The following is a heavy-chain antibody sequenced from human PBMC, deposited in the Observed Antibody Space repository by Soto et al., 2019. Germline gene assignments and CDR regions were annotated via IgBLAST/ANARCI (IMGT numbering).Heavy chain of an antibody. CDR2: INTNTGNP. Sequence: ASVKVSCKASGYTFTSYAMNWVRQAPGQGLEWMGWINTNTGNPTYAQGFTGRFVFSLDTSASTAYLQICSLKAEDTAVYYCARDSTYDFWSGYYTTGGMDAWGQGTTVTV. CDR3: ARDSTYDFWSGYYTTGGMDA. J-gene: IGHJ6*02. D-gene: IGHD3-3*01. CDR1: GYTFTSYA. V-gene: IGHV7-4-1*01.